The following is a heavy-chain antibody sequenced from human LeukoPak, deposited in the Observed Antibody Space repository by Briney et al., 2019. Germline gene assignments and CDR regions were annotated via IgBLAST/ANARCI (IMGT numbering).Heavy chain of an antibody. CDR1: RHSFHSQW. CDR2: IYPGDSDT. CDR3: ARRGWSGYSYYYYMDV. D-gene: IGHD3-3*01. J-gene: IGHJ6*03. Sequence: GESLKISCKAPRHSFHSQWIGWVRQMPGKGLQWMGMIYPGDSDTRYSPSFQGQVTISADKSISTAYLQWSSLKAPDTAMYYCARRGWSGYSYYYYMDVWGKGTTVTVSS. V-gene: IGHV5-51*01.